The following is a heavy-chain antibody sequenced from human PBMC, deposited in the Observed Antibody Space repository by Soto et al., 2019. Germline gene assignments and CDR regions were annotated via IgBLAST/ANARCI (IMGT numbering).Heavy chain of an antibody. J-gene: IGHJ6*02. CDR2: ISYNEGST. V-gene: IGHV3-64D*06. D-gene: IGHD3-3*01. CDR1: GFTFSSCA. Sequence: PGGSLRLSCSASGFTFSSCALHWVRQAPGRGLEYVSAISYNEGSTYYADSVQDRFTVSRDNSKNTLYLQLSSLRVDDTAVYFCVKSSRRDITASRGMDVWGQGTTVTVSS. CDR3: VKSSRRDITASRGMDV.